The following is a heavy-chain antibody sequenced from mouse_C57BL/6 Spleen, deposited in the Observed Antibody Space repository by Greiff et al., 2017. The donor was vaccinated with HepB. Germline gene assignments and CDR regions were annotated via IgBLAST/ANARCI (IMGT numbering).Heavy chain of an antibody. CDR3: ASHYGSSHWYFDV. CDR1: GYTFTSYT. D-gene: IGHD1-1*01. CDR2: INPSSGYT. Sequence: VKLQESGAELARPGASVKMSCKASGYTFTSYTMHWVKQRPGQGLEWIGYINPSSGYTKYNQKFKDKATLTADKSSSTAYMQLSSLTSEDSAVYYSASHYGSSHWYFDVWGTGTTVTVSS. V-gene: IGHV1-4*01. J-gene: IGHJ1*03.